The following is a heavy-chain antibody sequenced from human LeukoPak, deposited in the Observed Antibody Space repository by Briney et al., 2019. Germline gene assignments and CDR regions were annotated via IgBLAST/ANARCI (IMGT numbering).Heavy chain of an antibody. CDR3: SRGAWSRGDYYSYMDV. V-gene: IGHV4-59*01. CDR1: GGSISSYY. D-gene: IGHD2-8*01. J-gene: IGHJ6*03. CDR2: IYCSGST. Sequence: SEPLSLPCTVSGGSISSYYWSWIRQPPGKGLEWIGYIYCSGSTNYNPSLKSRVTLSVDTSKDPFSPKLRPVTAADTAVYYCSRGAWSRGDYYSYMDVWGKGSTGTVSS.